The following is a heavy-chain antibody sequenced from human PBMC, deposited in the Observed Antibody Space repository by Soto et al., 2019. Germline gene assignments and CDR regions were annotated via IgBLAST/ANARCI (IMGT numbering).Heavy chain of an antibody. CDR3: ARGRTIGDAFDI. V-gene: IGHV1-69*02. D-gene: IGHD3-9*01. Sequence: QVQLVQSGAEVKKPGSSVKVSCKASGGTFSSYTIIWVRQAPGQGLEWMGRIIPILGIANYAQKFQGRVTITADKSTSTAYMELSSLRSEDTAVYYCARGRTIGDAFDIWGQGTMVTVSS. J-gene: IGHJ3*02. CDR1: GGTFSSYT. CDR2: IIPILGIA.